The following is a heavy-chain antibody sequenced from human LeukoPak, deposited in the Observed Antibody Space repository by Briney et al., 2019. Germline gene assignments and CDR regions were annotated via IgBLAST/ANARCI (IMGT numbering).Heavy chain of an antibody. J-gene: IGHJ5*02. V-gene: IGHV3-30-3*01. D-gene: IGHD6-19*01. Sequence: GGSLRLSCAASGFTFGSHTMHWVRQAPGKGLEWVSVISYDGGNKYYADSVKGRFTISRDNSKNTLYLQMNSLRVDDTAVYYCARAYNSGWSLPFDPWGQGTLVTVSS. CDR2: ISYDGGNK. CDR1: GFTFGSHT. CDR3: ARAYNSGWSLPFDP.